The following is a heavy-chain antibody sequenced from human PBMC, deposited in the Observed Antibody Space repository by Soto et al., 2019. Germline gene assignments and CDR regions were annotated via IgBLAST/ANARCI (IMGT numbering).Heavy chain of an antibody. CDR1: GGSFSGYY. D-gene: IGHD6-19*01. V-gene: IGHV4-34*01. CDR2: INHSGST. CDR3: ARCTGVEVAGTYVDY. J-gene: IGHJ4*02. Sequence: PSETLSLTCAVYGGSFSGYYWSWIRQPPGKGLEWIGEINHSGSTNYNPSLKSRVTISVVTSKNQFSLKLSSVTAADTAVYYCARCTGVEVAGTYVDYWGQVTLVTVSS.